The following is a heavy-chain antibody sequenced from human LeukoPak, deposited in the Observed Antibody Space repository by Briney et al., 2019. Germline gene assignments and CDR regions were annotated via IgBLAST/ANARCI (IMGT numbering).Heavy chain of an antibody. J-gene: IGHJ6*03. CDR1: GGSFSGYY. CDR2: INHSGST. V-gene: IGHV4-34*01. D-gene: IGHD2-8*01. Sequence: SETLSLTCAVYGGSFSGYYWSWIRQPPGKGLEWIGEINHSGSTNYNPSLKSRVTISVDTSKNQFSLKLSSVTAADTAVYYCTRLLYDVNYYYYYMDVWGKGTTVTISS. CDR3: TRLLYDVNYYYYYMDV.